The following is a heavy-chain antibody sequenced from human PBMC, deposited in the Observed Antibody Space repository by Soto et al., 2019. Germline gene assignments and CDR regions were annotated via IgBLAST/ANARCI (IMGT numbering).Heavy chain of an antibody. CDR1: GGNFSSYA. D-gene: IGHD5-18*01. J-gene: IGHJ4*02. CDR2: IITIFGTA. Sequence: QVQLVQSGAEVKKPGSSVKVSCKASGGNFSSYAISWVRQAPGQGLEWMGGIITIFGTANYAQKFQGRVTITADESTSTAYMELSSLRAEDTAVYYCARGVLRGYGDLDYWGQGTLVTVSS. CDR3: ARGVLRGYGDLDY. V-gene: IGHV1-69*01.